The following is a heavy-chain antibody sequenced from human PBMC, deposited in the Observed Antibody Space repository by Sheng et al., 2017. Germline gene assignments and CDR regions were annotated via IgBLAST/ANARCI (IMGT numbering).Heavy chain of an antibody. CDR2: IYYTGDT. D-gene: IGHD3-3*01. J-gene: IGHJ3*02. Sequence: QLQLQESGPGLVKPSETLSLTCTVSGVSISSSRYYWGWIRQSPGKGLEWIGSIYYTGDTYYNPSLKSRIAISVDTSNNQFSLKLSSVTAADTAVYYCARDFSSGYSALDIWGHGTMVTVSS. CDR1: GVSISSSRYY. V-gene: IGHV4-39*07. CDR3: ARDFSSGYSALDI.